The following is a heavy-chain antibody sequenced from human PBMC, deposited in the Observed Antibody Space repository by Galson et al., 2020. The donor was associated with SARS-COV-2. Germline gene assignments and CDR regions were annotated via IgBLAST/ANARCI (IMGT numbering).Heavy chain of an antibody. J-gene: IGHJ4*02. CDR2: ISYDGSNK. Sequence: GESLKISCAASGFTFSSYAMHWVRQAPGKGLEWVAVISYDGSNKYYADSVKGRFTISRDNSKNTLYLQMNSLRAEDTAVYYCARDREYYGSGSYYNALDYWGQGTLVTVSS. CDR1: GFTFSSYA. V-gene: IGHV3-30*01. CDR3: ARDREYYGSGSYYNALDY. D-gene: IGHD3-10*01.